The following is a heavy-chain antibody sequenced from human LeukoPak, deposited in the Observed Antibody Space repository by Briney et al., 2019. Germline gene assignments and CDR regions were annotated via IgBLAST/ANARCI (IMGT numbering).Heavy chain of an antibody. CDR1: GGSFSGYY. V-gene: IGHV4-34*01. CDR2: INHSGST. J-gene: IGHJ4*02. D-gene: IGHD2-2*01. Sequence: SETLSLTCAVYGGSFSGYYWSWIRQPPGKGLEWIGEINHSGSTNYNPSLKSRVTISVDTSKNQFSLKLSFVTAADTAVYYCARSSPVGSNQLHWGQGTLVTVSS. CDR3: ARSSPVGSNQLH.